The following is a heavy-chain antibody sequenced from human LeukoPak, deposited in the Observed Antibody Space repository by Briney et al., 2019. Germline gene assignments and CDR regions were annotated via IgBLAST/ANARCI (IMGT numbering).Heavy chain of an antibody. D-gene: IGHD1-20*01. J-gene: IGHJ6*02. Sequence: PGGSLRLSCAASGFTFSSYEMNWVRQATGKGLECISYNSSSGRTIYYADSVKGRFTISRDNAKNSLYLQMNSLRVEDTAVYYCARGSLTGEYGMDVWGQGTTVTVSS. CDR2: NSSSGRTI. CDR1: GFTFSSYE. V-gene: IGHV3-48*03. CDR3: ARGSLTGEYGMDV.